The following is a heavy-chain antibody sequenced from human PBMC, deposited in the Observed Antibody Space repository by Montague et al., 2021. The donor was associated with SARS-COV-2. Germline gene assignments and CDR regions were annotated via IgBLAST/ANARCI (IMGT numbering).Heavy chain of an antibody. Sequence: CAISGDSVVEHRRRSNEHTSEPQTPPDFVCRPLHETKSNYHYADSFKIRITIDPDTSKNQVSLQLRSVTPEDTAVYFCARVRHLGRGMDVWGQGTTVTVSS. V-gene: IGHV6-1*01. D-gene: IGHD7-27*01. J-gene: IGHJ6*02. CDR1: GDSVVEHRRR. CDR2: PLHETKSNY. CDR3: ARVRHLGRGMDV.